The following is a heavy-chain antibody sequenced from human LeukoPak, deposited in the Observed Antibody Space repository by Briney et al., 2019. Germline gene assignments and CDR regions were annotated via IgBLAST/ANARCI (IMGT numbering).Heavy chain of an antibody. CDR2: IYYSGST. Sequence: SETLSLTCTASGGSISSYYWSWIRQPPGKGLEWIGYIYYSGSTNYNPSLKSRVTISVDTSKNQFPLKLSSVTAADTAVYYCAREGPMITFGGVIVPNWFDPWGQGTLVTVSS. J-gene: IGHJ5*02. CDR3: AREGPMITFGGVIVPNWFDP. CDR1: GGSISSYY. D-gene: IGHD3-16*02. V-gene: IGHV4-59*12.